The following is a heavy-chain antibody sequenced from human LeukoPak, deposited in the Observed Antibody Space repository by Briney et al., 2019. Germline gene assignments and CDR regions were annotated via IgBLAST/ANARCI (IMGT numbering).Heavy chain of an antibody. CDR2: IYTSGST. CDR3: ARDRVRIVTLSQYYYYMDV. D-gene: IGHD1-26*01. V-gene: IGHV4-4*07. CDR1: GGSISSYY. J-gene: IGHJ6*03. Sequence: SETLSLTCTVSGGSISSYYWSWIRQPAGKGLEWIGRIYTSGSTNYNPSLKSRVTMSVDTSKNQFSLKLSSVTAVDTAVYYCARDRVRIVTLSQYYYYMDVWGKGTTVTVSS.